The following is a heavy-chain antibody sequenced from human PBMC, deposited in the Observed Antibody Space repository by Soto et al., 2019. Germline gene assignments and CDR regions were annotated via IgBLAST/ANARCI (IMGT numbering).Heavy chain of an antibody. J-gene: IGHJ4*02. CDR3: ARDHIPRDSSGYYYFDY. D-gene: IGHD3-22*01. CDR1: GFTFSSYG. CDR2: IWYDGSNK. Sequence: QVQLVESGGGVVQPGRSLRLSCAASGFTFSSYGMHWVRQAPGKGLEWVAVIWYDGSNKYYADSVKGRFTISRDNSKNTLYLQMDSLRAEDTAVYYCARDHIPRDSSGYYYFDYWGQGTLVTVSS. V-gene: IGHV3-33*01.